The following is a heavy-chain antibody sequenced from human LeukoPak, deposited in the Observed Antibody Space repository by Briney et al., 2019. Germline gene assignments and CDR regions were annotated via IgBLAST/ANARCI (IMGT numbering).Heavy chain of an antibody. D-gene: IGHD1-1*01. CDR3: ARQETSIYNGAFDI. CDR2: IKKDGSEK. V-gene: IGHV3-7*01. CDR1: GLTFNSYW. Sequence: QPGGSLRLSCAASGLTFNSYWMSWVRQAPGKGLEWVANIKKDGSEKYYVDSVKGRFTISRDNAKNSLYLQMNSLRADDTAVYHCARQETSIYNGAFDIWGQGTMVTASS. J-gene: IGHJ3*02.